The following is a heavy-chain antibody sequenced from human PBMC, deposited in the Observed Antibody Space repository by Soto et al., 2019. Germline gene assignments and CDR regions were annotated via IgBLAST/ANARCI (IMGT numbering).Heavy chain of an antibody. CDR3: ARVLGRHTTTSYYGMDV. Sequence: GGSLRLSCAAYGFTFSSYSMNWVRQAPGKGLEWVSSISSSRSYKYYADSVKGRFTISRDNAKNSLFLQMNSLRAEDTSVYYCARVLGRHTTTSYYGMDVWGQGTTVTVSS. J-gene: IGHJ6*02. D-gene: IGHD1-26*01. V-gene: IGHV3-21*01. CDR1: GFTFSSYS. CDR2: ISSSRSYK.